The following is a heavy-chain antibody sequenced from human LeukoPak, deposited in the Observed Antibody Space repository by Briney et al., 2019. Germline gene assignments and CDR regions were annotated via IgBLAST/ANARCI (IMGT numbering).Heavy chain of an antibody. CDR1: GGSFSGYY. J-gene: IGHJ4*02. CDR2: INHSGST. CDR3: ARVISRSSGYFDY. V-gene: IGHV4-34*01. D-gene: IGHD3-22*01. Sequence: SETLSLTCAVYGGSFSGYYWSWIRQPPGKGLEWIGEINHSGSTNYNPSLKSRVTMSVDTSKNQFSLKLSSVTAADTAVYYCARVISRSSGYFDYWGQGTLVTVSS.